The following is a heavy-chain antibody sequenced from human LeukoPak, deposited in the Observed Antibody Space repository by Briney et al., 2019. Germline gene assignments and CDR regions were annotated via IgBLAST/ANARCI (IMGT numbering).Heavy chain of an antibody. D-gene: IGHD2-15*01. Sequence: TGGSLRLSCAASGLTLSSYAMSWVRQAPGKGLEWVSAISVSGNTYHADSVKGRFTISRDNSNNILYLQMNSLRVEDTAVYYCAKDQTPANLYYYYYMDVWGKGTTVTISS. J-gene: IGHJ6*03. V-gene: IGHV3-23*01. CDR3: AKDQTPANLYYYYYMDV. CDR2: ISVSGNT. CDR1: GLTLSSYA.